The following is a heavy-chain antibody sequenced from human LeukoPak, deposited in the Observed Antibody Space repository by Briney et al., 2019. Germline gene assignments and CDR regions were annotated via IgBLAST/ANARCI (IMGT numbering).Heavy chain of an antibody. V-gene: IGHV1-69*06. CDR1: GGTFSSYA. CDR3: ALVVVPAAIVPDYYYGMDV. D-gene: IGHD2-2*01. CDR2: IIPIFGTA. Sequence: GASVKVSCKASGGTFSSYAISWVRQAPGQGLEWMGGIIPIFGTANYAQEFRGRVTITADKSTSTAYMELSSLRSEDTAVYYCALVVVPAAIVPDYYYGMDVWGKGTTVTVSS. J-gene: IGHJ6*04.